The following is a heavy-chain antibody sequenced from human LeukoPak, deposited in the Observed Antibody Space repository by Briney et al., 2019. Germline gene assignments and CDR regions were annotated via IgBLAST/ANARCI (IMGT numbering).Heavy chain of an antibody. CDR3: ARDRSVGATSEANFDY. J-gene: IGHJ4*02. CDR2: IKQDGSEK. V-gene: IGHV3-7*01. Sequence: GGSLRLSCAASGFTFSDYYMSWIRQAPGKGLEWVANIKQDGSEKYYVDSVKGRFTISRDNAKNSLYLQMNSLRAEDTAVYYCARDRSVGATSEANFDYWGQGTLVTVSS. CDR1: GFTFSDYY. D-gene: IGHD1-26*01.